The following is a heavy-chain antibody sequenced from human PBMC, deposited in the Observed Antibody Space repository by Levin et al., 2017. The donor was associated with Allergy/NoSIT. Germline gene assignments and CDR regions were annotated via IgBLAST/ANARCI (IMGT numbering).Heavy chain of an antibody. V-gene: IGHV3-15*01. CDR3: ATEWDF. CDR2: SQRKSDGGAI. J-gene: IGHJ4*02. Sequence: GESLKISCAASGFRLDVAWMSWVRQAPGKGLDWVGRSQRKSDGGAINYAVSVKGRFIISRDDSRNMFYLQMNSLKTEDTGVYFCATEWDFWGQGTPVTVSS. CDR1: GFRLDVAW.